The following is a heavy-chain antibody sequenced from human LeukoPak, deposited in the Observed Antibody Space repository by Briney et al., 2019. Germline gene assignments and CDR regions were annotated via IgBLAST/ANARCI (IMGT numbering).Heavy chain of an antibody. Sequence: PSETLSLTCTVSGDSFSGYYWSWIRQPARKGLEWIGRIYTSGSTNYNPSLKSRVTMSVDTSKNQFSLKLSSVTAADTAVYYCARVSSAGIWDYWGQGTLVTVSS. CDR1: GDSFSGYY. J-gene: IGHJ4*02. D-gene: IGHD6-19*01. V-gene: IGHV4-4*07. CDR3: ARVSSAGIWDY. CDR2: IYTSGST.